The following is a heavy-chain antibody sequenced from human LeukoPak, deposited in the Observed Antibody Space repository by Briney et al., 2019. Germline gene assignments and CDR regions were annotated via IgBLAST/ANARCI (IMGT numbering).Heavy chain of an antibody. CDR3: ARRNIPRLWFGELLWDY. D-gene: IGHD3-10*01. CDR2: IYYSGST. V-gene: IGHV4-39*01. Sequence: SETLSLTCTVSGGSISSSSYYWGWIRQPPGKGLEWIGSIYYSGSTYYNPSLKSRVTISVDTSKNQFSLKLSSVTAADTAVYYCARRNIPRLWFGELLWDYWGQGTLVTVSS. J-gene: IGHJ4*02. CDR1: GGSISSSSYY.